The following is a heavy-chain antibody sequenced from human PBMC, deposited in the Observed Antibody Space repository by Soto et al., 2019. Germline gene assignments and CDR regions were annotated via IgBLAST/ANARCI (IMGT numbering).Heavy chain of an antibody. D-gene: IGHD6-19*01. V-gene: IGHV5-51*01. CDR3: ARGLVVAGTTNGFDI. Sequence: SGESLKISCKGSGYRFINYWIGWVRQKPGKGLEWMGIMYPGDSDTIYSPPFQGQVTISVDKSTNTAYLQWSSLKVSDTAMYYCARGLVVAGTTNGFDIWGTGIMVTGSS. CDR2: MYPGDSDT. J-gene: IGHJ3*02. CDR1: GYRFINYW.